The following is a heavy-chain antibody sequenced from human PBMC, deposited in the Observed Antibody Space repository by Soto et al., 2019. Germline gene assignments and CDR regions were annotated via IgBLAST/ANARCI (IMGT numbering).Heavy chain of an antibody. CDR1: GYTCTSYG. CDR2: ISAYNGNT. J-gene: IGHJ4*03. Sequence: ASVKVSCKASGYTCTSYGISWARQAPGQGFEWMGWISAYNGNTNYAQKLQGRVTMTTDTSTSTAYMELRSLRSDDTAVYYCARAPTTVTSRKIRDDIWGQGTLVTLYS. CDR3: ARAPTTVTSRKIRDDI. V-gene: IGHV1-18*04. D-gene: IGHD4-17*01.